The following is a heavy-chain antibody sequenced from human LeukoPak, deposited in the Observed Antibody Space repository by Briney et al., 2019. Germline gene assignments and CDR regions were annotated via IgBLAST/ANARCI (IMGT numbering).Heavy chain of an antibody. CDR2: IIPIFGTA. V-gene: IGHV1-69*13. CDR1: GYTFTGYY. Sequence: SVKVSCKASGYTFTGYYMHWVRQAPGQGLEWMGGIIPIFGTANYAQKFQGRVTITADESTSTAYMELSSLRSEDTAVYYCARGYSSSWYPRRYYYYMDVWGKGTTVTVSS. D-gene: IGHD6-13*01. CDR3: ARGYSSSWYPRRYYYYMDV. J-gene: IGHJ6*03.